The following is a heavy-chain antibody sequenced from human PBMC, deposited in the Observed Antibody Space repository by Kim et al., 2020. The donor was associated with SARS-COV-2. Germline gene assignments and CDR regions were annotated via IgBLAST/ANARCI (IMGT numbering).Heavy chain of an antibody. V-gene: IGHV3-48*02. CDR3: ARDGRYCSSTSCRDGAFDI. Sequence: GRFTISRDNAKNSLYLQMNSLRDEDTAVYYCARDGRYCSSTSCRDGAFDIWGQGTMVTVSS. J-gene: IGHJ3*02. D-gene: IGHD2-2*01.